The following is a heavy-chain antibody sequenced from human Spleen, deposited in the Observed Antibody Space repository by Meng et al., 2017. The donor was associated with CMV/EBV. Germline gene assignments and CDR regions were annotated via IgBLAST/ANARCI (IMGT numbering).Heavy chain of an antibody. J-gene: IGHJ4*02. CDR3: AHSGTLMLVGGGFDY. CDR2: IYWDDDK. D-gene: IGHD1-26*01. CDR1: GFSLNTRRLG. Sequence: QITLRESCPTLVKPTQTLTLTCTFSGFSLNTRRLGVGWTRQPPGKALEWLALIYWDDDKRYSPSLKSRLTITKDSSKNQVVLTMTNVDPVDSATYYCAHSGTLMLVGGGFDYWGQGTLVTVSS. V-gene: IGHV2-5*02.